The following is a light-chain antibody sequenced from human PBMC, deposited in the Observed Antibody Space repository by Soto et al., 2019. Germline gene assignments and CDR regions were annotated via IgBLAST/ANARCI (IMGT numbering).Light chain of an antibody. Sequence: QSVLTQPPSASGTPGQRVTISCSGSSSNIGSNTVNWYQQLPGTAPKLLIYSNNQRPSGVPARFSGSQSGTSASLAISGLQSEDGADYYCAAWDDSLNGQVFGGGTKLTVL. V-gene: IGLV1-44*01. CDR2: SNN. CDR3: AAWDDSLNGQV. J-gene: IGLJ3*02. CDR1: SSNIGSNT.